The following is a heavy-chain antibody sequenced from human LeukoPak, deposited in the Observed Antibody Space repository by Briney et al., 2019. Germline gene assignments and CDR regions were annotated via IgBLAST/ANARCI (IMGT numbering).Heavy chain of an antibody. CDR3: AREGANTVEMATTFDY. CDR2: IYTSGST. Sequence: SETLSLTCTVSGGSISSGSYYWSWIRQPAGKGLEWIGRIYTSGSTNYNPSLKSRVTISVDTSKSQFSLKLSSVTAADTAVYYCAREGANTVEMATTFDYWGQGTLVTVSP. CDR1: GGSISSGSYY. D-gene: IGHD5-24*01. V-gene: IGHV4-61*02. J-gene: IGHJ4*02.